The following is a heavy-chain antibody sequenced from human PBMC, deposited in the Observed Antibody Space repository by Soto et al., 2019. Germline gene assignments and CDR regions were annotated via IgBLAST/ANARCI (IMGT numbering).Heavy chain of an antibody. J-gene: IGHJ6*02. D-gene: IGHD4-17*01. CDR2: INSDGSST. Sequence: EVQLVESGGGLVQPGGSLRLSCAASGFTFSSYWMHWVRQAPGKGLVWVSRINSDGSSTSYADSVKGRFTISRDNAKNTLYLQMNSLRAEDTAVYYCASDPTVTTRSYYYGMDVWGQGTTVTVSS. CDR1: GFTFSSYW. CDR3: ASDPTVTTRSYYYGMDV. V-gene: IGHV3-74*01.